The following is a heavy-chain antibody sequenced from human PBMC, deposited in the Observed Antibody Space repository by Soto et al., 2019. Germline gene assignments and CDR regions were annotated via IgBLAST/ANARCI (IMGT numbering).Heavy chain of an antibody. CDR3: AKDDPYSSGWSLLYYYGMDV. CDR2: ISGSGGST. V-gene: IGHV3-23*01. J-gene: IGHJ6*02. Sequence: EVQLLESGGGLVQPGGSLRLSCAASGFTFSSYAMSWVRQAPGKGLEWVSAISGSGGSTYYADSVKGRFTISRDNSKNTLYLQMNSLRAEDTAVYYCAKDDPYSSGWSLLYYYGMDVWGQGTTVTVSS. CDR1: GFTFSSYA. D-gene: IGHD6-19*01.